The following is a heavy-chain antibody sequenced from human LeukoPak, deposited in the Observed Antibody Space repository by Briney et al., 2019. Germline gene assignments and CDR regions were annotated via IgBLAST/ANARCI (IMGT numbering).Heavy chain of an antibody. Sequence: GGSLRLSCEASGFTFRSYWMHWVRQAPGKGLVWVSRVNTDGSATTYADSVKGRFTVSRDSAKNSLYLQMNSLRAEDTAVYYCARGPYSSNWYVDYWGQGTLVTVSS. CDR1: GFTFRSYW. CDR3: ARGPYSSNWYVDY. CDR2: VNTDGSAT. V-gene: IGHV3-74*01. D-gene: IGHD6-13*01. J-gene: IGHJ4*02.